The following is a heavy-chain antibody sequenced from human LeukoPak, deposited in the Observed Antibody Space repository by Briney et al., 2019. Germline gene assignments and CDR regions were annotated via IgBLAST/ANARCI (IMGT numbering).Heavy chain of an antibody. Sequence: ASVKVSCKASGYTFTGYYMHWVRQAPGQGLEWMGWINPNSGGTNYAQKFQGRVTMTRDTSISTAYMELSRLRSDDTAVYYCARGGIVVVPAAMAYYYYYGMDVWGQGTTVAVSS. CDR1: GYTFTGYY. V-gene: IGHV1-2*02. J-gene: IGHJ6*02. CDR3: ARGGIVVVPAAMAYYYYYGMDV. D-gene: IGHD2-2*01. CDR2: INPNSGGT.